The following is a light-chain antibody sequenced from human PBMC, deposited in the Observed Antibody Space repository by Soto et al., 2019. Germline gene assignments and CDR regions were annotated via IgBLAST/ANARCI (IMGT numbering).Light chain of an antibody. CDR2: AAS. Sequence: VLTQSPAILSLKQGERATLSCRASQSVSSYLTWYQQKPGQAPRLLIYAASTRATGIPARFSGSGSGTDFSLTISRLEPEDFAVYHCQQYSSSPRTFGQGTRLEI. V-gene: IGKV3-20*01. CDR3: QQYSSSPRT. J-gene: IGKJ5*01. CDR1: QSVSSY.